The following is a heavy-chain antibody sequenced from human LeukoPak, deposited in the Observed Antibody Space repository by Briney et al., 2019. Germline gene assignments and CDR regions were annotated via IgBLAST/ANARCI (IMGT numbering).Heavy chain of an antibody. J-gene: IGHJ4*02. Sequence: SETLSLTCTVSGGSISSYYWSWIRQPPGKGLEWIGYIYYSGSTNYNPSLKGRVTISVDTSKNQFSLKLSSVTAADTAVYYCARNEAVAGILGYWGQGTLVTVSS. V-gene: IGHV4-59*08. CDR2: IYYSGST. D-gene: IGHD6-19*01. CDR1: GGSISSYY. CDR3: ARNEAVAGILGY.